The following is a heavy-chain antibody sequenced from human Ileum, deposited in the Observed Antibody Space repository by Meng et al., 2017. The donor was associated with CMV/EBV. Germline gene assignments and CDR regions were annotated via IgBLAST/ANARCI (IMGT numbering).Heavy chain of an antibody. CDR3: ARGRRYLFY. V-gene: IGHV4-34*01. CDR2: INQSGST. D-gene: IGHD3-9*01. CDR1: GESFSGYY. J-gene: IGHJ4*02. Sequence: QVQQHQWGAGLLKPSETLSLTCAVYGESFSGYYWDWIRQSPGKGLEWIGQINQSGSTNYNPSLKSRVTISVDTSKNQFSLKLSSVTAADAAMYYCARGRRYLFYWSQGTLVTVSS.